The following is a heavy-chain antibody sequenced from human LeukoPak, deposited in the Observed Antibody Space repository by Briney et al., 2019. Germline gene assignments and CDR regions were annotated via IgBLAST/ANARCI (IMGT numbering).Heavy chain of an antibody. CDR3: SRDGANYSGSYSGELGY. J-gene: IGHJ4*02. V-gene: IGHV1-18*01. Sequence: ASVKVSCKASGYTFTSYGISWVRQAPGQGLEWMGWISAYNGNTNYAQKLQGRVTMTTDTSTSTAYMELRSLRSDDTAEYYWSRDGANYSGSYSGELGYWGQGTLVNGPS. D-gene: IGHD1-26*01. CDR2: ISAYNGNT. CDR1: GYTFTSYG.